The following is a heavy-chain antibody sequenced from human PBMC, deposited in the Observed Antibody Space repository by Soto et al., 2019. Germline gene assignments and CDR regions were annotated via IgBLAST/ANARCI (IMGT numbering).Heavy chain of an antibody. CDR3: ARWMPRGDGYNHFDY. D-gene: IGHD3-10*01. CDR1: GGTFSSYA. CDR2: IIPIFGTA. J-gene: IGHJ4*02. Sequence: QVQLVQSGAEVKKPGSSVKVSCKASGGTFSSYAISWVRQAPGQGLEWMGGIIPIFGTANYAQKFQGRVTITADDSTSTGYMELSSLRSEDTAVYYCARWMPRGDGYNHFDYWGQGTLVTVSS. V-gene: IGHV1-69*12.